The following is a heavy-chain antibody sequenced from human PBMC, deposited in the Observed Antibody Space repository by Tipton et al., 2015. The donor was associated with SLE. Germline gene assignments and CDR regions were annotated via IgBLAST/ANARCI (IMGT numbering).Heavy chain of an antibody. J-gene: IGHJ4*02. CDR2: IYPGDSDT. V-gene: IGHV5-51*01. Sequence: QSGSEVKKPGESLKISCKGSGYTFTNYWIAWVRQMPGKGLEWMGIIYPGDSDTRYSPSFQGQVTISADKSISTAYLQWSSLKASDTAMYYCARSSYSSSWYFDYWGQGTLVTVSS. CDR3: ARSSYSSSWYFDY. CDR1: GYTFTNYW. D-gene: IGHD6-13*01.